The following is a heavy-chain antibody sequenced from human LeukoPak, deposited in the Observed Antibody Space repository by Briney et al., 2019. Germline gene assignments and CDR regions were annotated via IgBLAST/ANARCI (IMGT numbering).Heavy chain of an antibody. Sequence: SQTLSLTCAISGDSVSSNSAAWNWIRQSPSRGLEWLGRTYYRSKWYNDYAVSVKSRITVNPDTSKNQFFLQLNSVTPEDTAVYYCARAYCGGDCPWDDAFDIWGQGTMVTVSS. V-gene: IGHV6-1*01. CDR3: ARAYCGGDCPWDDAFDI. D-gene: IGHD2-21*01. CDR2: TYYRSKWYN. J-gene: IGHJ3*02. CDR1: GDSVSSNSAA.